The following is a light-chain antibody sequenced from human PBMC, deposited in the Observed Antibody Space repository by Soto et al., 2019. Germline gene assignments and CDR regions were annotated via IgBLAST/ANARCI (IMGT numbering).Light chain of an antibody. V-gene: IGLV2-14*01. CDR3: SSYTTRNTLL. CDR2: EVS. CDR1: SSDVGGYTY. J-gene: IGLJ2*01. Sequence: QSVLTQPASVSGSPGQSITISCTGTSSDVGGYTYVSWYQQHPGRAPKLMIYEVSNRPSGVSNRFSGSKSGNTASLTISGLQAEDEADYYCSSYTTRNTLLFGGGTKLTVL.